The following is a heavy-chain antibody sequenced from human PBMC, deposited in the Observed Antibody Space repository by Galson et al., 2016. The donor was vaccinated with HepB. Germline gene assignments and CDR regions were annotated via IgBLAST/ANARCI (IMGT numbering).Heavy chain of an antibody. CDR2: IHDSGST. D-gene: IGHD1-14*01. V-gene: IGHV4-31*03. J-gene: IGHJ3*02. Sequence: TLSLTCTVSGGSVSSSNFYWSWIRQPPGKGLEWMGYIHDSGSTNYNPSLKSRITISSDTSKNQFSLTLTSVTAADTAVYYCAIPAIVRNGAFDIWGQGTLVTVSS. CDR3: AIPAIVRNGAFDI. CDR1: GGSVSSSNFY.